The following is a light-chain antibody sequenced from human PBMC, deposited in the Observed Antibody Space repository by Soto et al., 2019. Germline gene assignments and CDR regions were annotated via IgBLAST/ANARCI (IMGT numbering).Light chain of an antibody. CDR3: FSYAGSSTWV. CDR1: RSDIGSYNS. Sequence: QSALTQPASVSVSPGQSITISCTGTRSDIGSYNSIAWYQQHPGKAPRVMIFEVTKRPSGISNRFSGSKSGSTASLTISGLQAEDEADYCCFSYAGSSTWVFGGGTKLTVL. V-gene: IGLV2-23*02. J-gene: IGLJ3*02. CDR2: EVT.